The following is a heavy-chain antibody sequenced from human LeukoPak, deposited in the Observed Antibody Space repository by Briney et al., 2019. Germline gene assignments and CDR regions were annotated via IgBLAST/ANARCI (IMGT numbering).Heavy chain of an antibody. CDR2: IRSKTYGGTT. Sequence: PGGSLRLSCAASGFTFGDYAMTWVRQAPGKGLEWVGFIRSKTYGGTTEYAASMKGRFTISRDDSKSIAYLQMNSPKTEDTAVYYCARGGGYSGYGFFDYWGQGTLVTVSS. CDR1: GFTFGDYA. V-gene: IGHV3-49*04. CDR3: ARGGGYSGYGFFDY. D-gene: IGHD5-12*01. J-gene: IGHJ4*02.